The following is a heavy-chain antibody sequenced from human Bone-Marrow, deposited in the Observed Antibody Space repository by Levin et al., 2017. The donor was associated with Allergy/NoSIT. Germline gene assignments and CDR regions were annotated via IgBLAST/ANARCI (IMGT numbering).Heavy chain of an antibody. CDR1: GGTFSSYA. V-gene: IGHV1-69*13. D-gene: IGHD2-2*01. Sequence: SVKVSCKASGGTFSSYAISWVRQAPGQGLEWMGGIIPIFGTANYAQKFQGRVTITADESTSTAYMELSSLRSEDTAVYYCARGCSSTSGTRWYFDLWGRGTLVTVSS. J-gene: IGHJ2*01. CDR3: ARGCSSTSGTRWYFDL. CDR2: IIPIFGTA.